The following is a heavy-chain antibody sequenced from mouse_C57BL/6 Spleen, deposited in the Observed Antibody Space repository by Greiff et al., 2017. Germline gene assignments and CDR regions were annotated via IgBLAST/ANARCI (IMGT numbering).Heavy chain of an antibody. Sequence: EVQLQQSGPELVKPGASVKMSCKASGYTFTDYNMHWVKPSHGKSLEWIGYINPNNGGTSYNQKFKGKATLTVNKSSSTAYMELRSLTSEDSAVYYCAGIYYDYDSAMDYWGQGTSVTVSS. CDR2: INPNNGGT. D-gene: IGHD2-4*01. V-gene: IGHV1-22*01. CDR3: AGIYYDYDSAMDY. J-gene: IGHJ4*01. CDR1: GYTFTDYN.